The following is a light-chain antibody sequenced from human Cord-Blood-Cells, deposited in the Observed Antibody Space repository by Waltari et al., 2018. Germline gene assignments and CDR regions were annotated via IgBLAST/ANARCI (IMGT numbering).Light chain of an antibody. J-gene: IGLJ2*01. V-gene: IGLV3-1*01. CDR1: KMGDIY. CDR2: QDH. Sequence: YELTQPPSVAVSPGQTASIPCSGVKMGDIYACGYQQTPGQSPVQVIYQDHNRPPGIPERFSDSNSGNTATLTIRGTQAMDEADYYSQAWDSSTVHVVFGGGTKLTVL. CDR3: QAWDSSTVHVV.